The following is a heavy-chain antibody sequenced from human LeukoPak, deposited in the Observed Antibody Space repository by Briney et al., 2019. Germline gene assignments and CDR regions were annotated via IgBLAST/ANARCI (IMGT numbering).Heavy chain of an antibody. J-gene: IGHJ4*02. CDR2: IYYSGST. V-gene: IGHV4-39*07. Sequence: SETLSLTCTVSGGSISSSSYYWGWIRQPPGKGLEWIGSIYYSGSTYYNPSLKSRVTIPVDTSKNQFSLKLSSVTAADTAVYYCARNSPYSSGYYPFDYWGQGTLVTVSS. D-gene: IGHD3-22*01. CDR3: ARNSPYSSGYYPFDY. CDR1: GGSISSSSYY.